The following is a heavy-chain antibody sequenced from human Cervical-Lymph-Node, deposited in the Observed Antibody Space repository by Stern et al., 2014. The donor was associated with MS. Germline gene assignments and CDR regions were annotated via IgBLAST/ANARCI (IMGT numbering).Heavy chain of an antibody. Sequence: VQLGQSGAEVRKPGASVRLSCKASGYLFTSDDINWVRQASGQGLEWMGWINPGSDDTSFAEKFRGRVTLTRESSTNTAYMESSSLTSDDASVYYCTKAWGHLGRGAQVTVSS. CDR1: GYLFTSDD. D-gene: IGHD7-27*01. V-gene: IGHV1-8*01. J-gene: IGHJ1*01. CDR3: TKAWGH. CDR2: INPGSDDT.